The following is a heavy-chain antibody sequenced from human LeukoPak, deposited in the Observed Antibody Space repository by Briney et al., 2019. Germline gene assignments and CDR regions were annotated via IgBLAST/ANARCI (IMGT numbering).Heavy chain of an antibody. CDR1: GFPFSSYG. V-gene: IGHV3-23*01. D-gene: IGHD2-21*02. CDR2: ITGSTRTT. Sequence: GGSLRLSCAASGFPFSSYGMSWVRQAPGEGLEWVSGITGSTRTTYYADSVKGRFTISRDNSKNTLYLQMNSLRAEDTAVYYCASTYVVVTAVHDAFHIWGQGTMVTVSS. CDR3: ASTYVVVTAVHDAFHI. J-gene: IGHJ3*02.